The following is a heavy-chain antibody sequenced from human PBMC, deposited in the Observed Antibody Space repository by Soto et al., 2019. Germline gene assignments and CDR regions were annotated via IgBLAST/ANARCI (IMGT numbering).Heavy chain of an antibody. V-gene: IGHV4-59*01. CDR1: GGSIGSYY. Sequence: PSETLSLTCTVSGGSIGSYYWSWIGQPPGKGLEWIGYRYYSGSTNYNPSLKSRVTISVDTSKNQFSLKLSSVTAADTAVYYCATQRGVISLFDPWGQGTLVTVSS. CDR3: ATQRGVISLFDP. J-gene: IGHJ5*02. CDR2: RYYSGST. D-gene: IGHD3-10*01.